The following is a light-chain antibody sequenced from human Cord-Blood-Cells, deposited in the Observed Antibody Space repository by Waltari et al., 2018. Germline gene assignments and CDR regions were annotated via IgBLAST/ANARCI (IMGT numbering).Light chain of an antibody. CDR3: CSYAGSSTLV. CDR2: EVS. J-gene: IGLJ2*01. Sequence: QSALTQPASVSGSPGQSITISCTGTSTDFGSYNLVSWYQQHPGKAPKLMICEVSKRPSGVSNRFSGSKSGNTASLTISGLQAEDEADYYCCSYAGSSTLVFGGGTKLTVL. V-gene: IGLV2-23*02. CDR1: STDFGSYNL.